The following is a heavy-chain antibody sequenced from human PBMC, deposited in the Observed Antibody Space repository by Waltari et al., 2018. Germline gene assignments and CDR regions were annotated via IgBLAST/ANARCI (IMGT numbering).Heavy chain of an antibody. D-gene: IGHD3-10*01. Sequence: QVQLQESGPRLVKPSQTLSLPCTVSGVSISRGPYYWSWIRQSAGRGLEWIGRIYSSGTTKYNPSLKSRVSISIDRSKNQFFVRLTSATAADSAIYYCVRDWGGDDSGSVWGRGAPVTVSS. V-gene: IGHV4-61*02. CDR3: VRDWGGDDSGSV. CDR1: GVSISRGPYY. CDR2: IYSSGTT. J-gene: IGHJ4*02.